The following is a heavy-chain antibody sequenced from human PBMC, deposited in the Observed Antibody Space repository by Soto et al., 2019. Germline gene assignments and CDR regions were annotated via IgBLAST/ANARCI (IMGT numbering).Heavy chain of an antibody. D-gene: IGHD3-10*02. CDR3: ARDSITMSADAFDI. V-gene: IGHV1-69*13. Sequence: SVKVSCKASGCTFSSYSISWVRQAPGQGLEWMGGIIPIFGTANYAQKFQGRVTITADESTSTAYMGLSSLRSEDTAVYYCARDSITMSADAFDIWGQGTMVTVSS. CDR2: IIPIFGTA. CDR1: GCTFSSYS. J-gene: IGHJ3*02.